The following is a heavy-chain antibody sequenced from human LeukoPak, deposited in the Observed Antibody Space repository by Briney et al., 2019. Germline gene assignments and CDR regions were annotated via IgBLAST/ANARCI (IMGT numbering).Heavy chain of an antibody. V-gene: IGHV3-23*01. CDR1: GFSFGGYA. D-gene: IGHD2-15*01. CDR2: ISDNGGGT. Sequence: GGSLRLSGAAAGFSFGGYAMSWVRQAPGRGLEWVSGISDNGGGTYYGDSVKGRFTISRDNSKNMLYLQMNGLRAEDTALYYCAKERSTVGTPLFDNWGQGILVTVSS. CDR3: AKERSTVGTPLFDN. J-gene: IGHJ4*02.